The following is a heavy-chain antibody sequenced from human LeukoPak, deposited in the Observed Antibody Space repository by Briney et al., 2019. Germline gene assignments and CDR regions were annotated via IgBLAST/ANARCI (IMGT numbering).Heavy chain of an antibody. Sequence: PSEALSLTCTVSGGSISSYYWNWIRQPAGRGLEWIGRIHTSGNTNYNPSLKSRVTMSVDTSKNQFSLKLTSVTAADTAVYYCAKVAGSGSPFDYWGQGALVTVSS. CDR3: AKVAGSGSPFDY. CDR2: IHTSGNT. D-gene: IGHD3-10*01. V-gene: IGHV4-4*07. CDR1: GGSISSYY. J-gene: IGHJ4*02.